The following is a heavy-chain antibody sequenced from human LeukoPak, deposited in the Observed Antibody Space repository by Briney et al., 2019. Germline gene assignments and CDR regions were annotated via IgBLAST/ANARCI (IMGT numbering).Heavy chain of an antibody. Sequence: SETLSLTCTVSGGSFSSYYWTWIRQPPGKGLEWIGYIYHTGSTNYNPSLKSRVTISVDTSKNQFSLKLTSMTAADTAVYFCTRVAGYTYSYYYFDYWGQGTLVTVSS. CDR2: IYHTGST. J-gene: IGHJ4*02. D-gene: IGHD5-18*01. CDR3: TRVAGYTYSYYYFDY. CDR1: GGSFSSYY. V-gene: IGHV4-59*01.